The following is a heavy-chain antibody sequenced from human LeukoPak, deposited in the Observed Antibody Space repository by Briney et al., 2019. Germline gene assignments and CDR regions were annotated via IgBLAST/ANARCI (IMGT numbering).Heavy chain of an antibody. CDR3: ARDPGWSPFDI. Sequence: QPGGSLRLSCVASGFPFSSYWMSWVRQAPGKGLEFVANMKEDGSVKNYVDSVKGRFTISRDNAENSVYLQMSSLRAEDTALYYCARDPGWSPFDIWGQGAMVTVSS. CDR2: MKEDGSVK. CDR1: GFPFSSYW. V-gene: IGHV3-7*01. D-gene: IGHD2-15*01. J-gene: IGHJ3*02.